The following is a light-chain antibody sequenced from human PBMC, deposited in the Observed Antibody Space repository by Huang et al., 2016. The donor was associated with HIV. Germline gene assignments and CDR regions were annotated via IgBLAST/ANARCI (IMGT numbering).Light chain of an antibody. CDR3: QQYNNWPWT. V-gene: IGKV3-15*01. Sequence: EIVMTRSPATLSVSPGERATLSCRASQSVSSNLAWYQRKPGQAPRLLIYGASTRATGIPARFSGSGSGTEFTLTISSLQSEDFAVYYCQQYNNWPWTFGQGTKVEIK. CDR2: GAS. CDR1: QSVSSN. J-gene: IGKJ1*01.